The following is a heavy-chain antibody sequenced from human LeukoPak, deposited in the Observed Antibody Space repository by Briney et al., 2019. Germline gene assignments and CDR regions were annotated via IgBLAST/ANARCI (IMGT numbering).Heavy chain of an antibody. CDR2: ISYIGST. J-gene: IGHJ3*02. CDR1: GGSISSYY. CDR3: ARDLVTVTKGFDI. D-gene: IGHD4-17*01. V-gene: IGHV4-59*01. Sequence: SETLSLTCTVSGGSISSYYWSWIRQPPGKGLEWIGYISYIGSTNYNPSLKSRVTISIDASKNQFSLKLSSVTAADTAVYYCARDLVTVTKGFDIWGQGTMVSVSS.